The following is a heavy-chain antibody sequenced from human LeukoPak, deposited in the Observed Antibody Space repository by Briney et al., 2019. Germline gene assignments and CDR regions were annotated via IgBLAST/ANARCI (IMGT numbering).Heavy chain of an antibody. D-gene: IGHD3-22*01. CDR3: ARRSAPYYDSSGYPPYYFDY. V-gene: IGHV4-39*01. J-gene: IGHJ4*02. CDR2: IYYSGST. CDR1: GGSISSGSYY. Sequence: SETLSLTCTVSGGSISSGSYYWGWIRQPPGKGLEWIGSIYYSGSTYYNPSLKSRVTISVDTSKNQFSLKLNSVTAADTAVYYCARRSAPYYDSSGYPPYYFDYWGQGTLVTVSS.